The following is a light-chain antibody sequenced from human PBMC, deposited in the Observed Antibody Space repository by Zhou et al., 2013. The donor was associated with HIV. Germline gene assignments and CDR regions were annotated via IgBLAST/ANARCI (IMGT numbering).Light chain of an antibody. Sequence: EVVLTQSPATLSLSPGERATLSCGASQSISSRYIAWYQQKPGLAPRLLMFDASYRATGIPDRFSGSGSGTDFTLTISRLEPEDSAVYYCQQYGSSPPGSFGQGTKLEIK. CDR1: QSISSRY. CDR2: DAS. V-gene: IGKV3D-20*01. J-gene: IGKJ2*04. CDR3: QQYGSSPPGS.